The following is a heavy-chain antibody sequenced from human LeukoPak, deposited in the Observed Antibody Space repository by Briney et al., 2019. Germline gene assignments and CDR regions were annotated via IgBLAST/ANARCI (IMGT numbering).Heavy chain of an antibody. CDR3: ATNDYGGNSDFDY. V-gene: IGHV1-24*01. CDR2: FDPEDGET. CDR1: GYTFTGYY. Sequence: ASVKVSCKASGYTFTGYYMHWVRQAPGKGLEWMGGFDPEDGETIYAQKFQGRVTMTEDTSTDTAYMELSSLRSEDTAVYYCATNDYGGNSDFDYWGQGTLVTVSS. D-gene: IGHD4-23*01. J-gene: IGHJ4*02.